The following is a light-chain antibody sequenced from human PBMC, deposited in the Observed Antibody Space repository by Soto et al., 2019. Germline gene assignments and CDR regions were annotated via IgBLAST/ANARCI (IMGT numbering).Light chain of an antibody. CDR3: SSYAGSSHV. CDR2: EVN. V-gene: IGLV2-8*01. CDR1: SSDVGGYNY. Sequence: QSVLTQPPAAAGSPGRSVAISCTGTSSDVGGYNYVSWYQQHPGKAPKLMIYEVNKRPSGVPDRCSGAKSGNTASLTVSGPQAEDEADYYCSSYAGSSHVFGTGTKSPS. J-gene: IGLJ1*01.